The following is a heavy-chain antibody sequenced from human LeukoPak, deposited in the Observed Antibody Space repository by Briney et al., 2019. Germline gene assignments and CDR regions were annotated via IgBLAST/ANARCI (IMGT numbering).Heavy chain of an antibody. V-gene: IGHV4-34*01. CDR3: ARGPPRDYDSSGFYYNY. CDR2: INHSGFT. CDR1: GGSFSGYH. Sequence: SETLSLTCAIYGGSFSGYHWSWICQPPGKGLEWIGEINHSGFTNYNPSLKSRVTISEDTSKNQFSLKLSSVTAADTAVYYCARGPPRDYDSSGFYYNYWGQGTLVTVSS. D-gene: IGHD3-22*01. J-gene: IGHJ4*02.